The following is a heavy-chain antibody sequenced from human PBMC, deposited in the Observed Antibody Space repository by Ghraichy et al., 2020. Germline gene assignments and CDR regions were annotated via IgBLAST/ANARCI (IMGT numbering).Heavy chain of an antibody. Sequence: SVKVSCKASGGTFSSYAISWVRQAPGQGLEWMGGIIPIFGTANYAQKFQGRVTITADESTSTAYMELSSLRSEDTAVYYCARDREYCTNGVCLDPDAFDIWGQGTMVTVSS. J-gene: IGHJ3*02. CDR1: GGTFSSYA. V-gene: IGHV1-69*13. CDR2: IIPIFGTA. D-gene: IGHD2-8*01. CDR3: ARDREYCTNGVCLDPDAFDI.